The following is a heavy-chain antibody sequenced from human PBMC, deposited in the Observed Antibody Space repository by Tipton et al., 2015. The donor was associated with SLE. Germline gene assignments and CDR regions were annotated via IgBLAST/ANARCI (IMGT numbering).Heavy chain of an antibody. J-gene: IGHJ4*02. CDR2: ISRSSSYI. V-gene: IGHV3-21*01. CDR3: ARGAIAKIGGSDY. CDR1: GFTFSSYS. D-gene: IGHD1-26*01. Sequence: GSLRLSCAASGFTFSSYSMNWVRQAPGKGLEWVPSISRSSSYIYYADSVNGRFTISRDNAKNSLYLQMNSLRAEDTAVYYCARGAIAKIGGSDYWGQGTLVTVSS.